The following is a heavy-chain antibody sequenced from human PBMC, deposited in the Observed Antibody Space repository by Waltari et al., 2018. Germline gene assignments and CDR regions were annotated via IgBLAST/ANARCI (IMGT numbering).Heavy chain of an antibody. J-gene: IGHJ6*02. V-gene: IGHV4-38-2*01. CDR1: GYSISSGYY. CDR3: AHERSLVCSSTSCYRDPGDYYYGMDV. D-gene: IGHD2-2*02. Sequence: QVQLQESGPGLVKPSETLSLTCAVSGYSISSGYYWGWIRQPPGKGLEWTGSTYHSGSTYYNPSLKSRVTISVDTSKNQFSLKLSSVTAADTAVYYCAHERSLVCSSTSCYRDPGDYYYGMDVWGQGTTVTVSS. CDR2: TYHSGST.